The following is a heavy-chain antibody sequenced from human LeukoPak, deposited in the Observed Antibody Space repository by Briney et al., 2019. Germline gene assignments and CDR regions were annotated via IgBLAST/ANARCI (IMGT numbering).Heavy chain of an antibody. V-gene: IGHV4-59*08. CDR3: ARHLAYCGGDCYSGAFDI. Sequence: PSETLSLTCTVSGGSISSYYWSWIRQPPGKGLEWIGYIYYSGSTNYNPSLKSRVTISVDTSKDQFSLKLSSVTAADTAVYYCARHLAYCGGDCYSGAFDIWGQGTMVTVSS. CDR2: IYYSGST. CDR1: GGSISSYY. J-gene: IGHJ3*02. D-gene: IGHD2-21*02.